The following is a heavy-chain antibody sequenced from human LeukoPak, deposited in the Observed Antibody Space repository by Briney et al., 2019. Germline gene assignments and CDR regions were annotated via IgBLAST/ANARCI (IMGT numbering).Heavy chain of an antibody. J-gene: IGHJ4*02. D-gene: IGHD6-19*01. Sequence: SETLSLTCAVYGGSFSGYYWSWIRQPPGKGLEWIGEINHSGSTNYNPSLKSRVTISVDTSKNQFSLKLSSVTAADTAVYYCATNTGWYVWGQGTLVTVSS. CDR2: INHSGST. CDR1: GGSFSGYY. V-gene: IGHV4-34*01. CDR3: ATNTGWYV.